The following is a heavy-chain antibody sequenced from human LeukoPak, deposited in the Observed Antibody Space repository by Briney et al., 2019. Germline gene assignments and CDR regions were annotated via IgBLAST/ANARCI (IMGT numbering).Heavy chain of an antibody. D-gene: IGHD3-10*01. CDR1: GFTFSDYY. Sequence: KPGGSLRLSCAASGFTFSDYYMSWIRQAPGKGLEWVSYISSSGSTIYYADSVKGRFTISRDNAKNSLYLQMNSLRAEDTAVYYCARVSWFGEFLLDYWGQGTLVTVSS. V-gene: IGHV3-11*04. J-gene: IGHJ4*02. CDR2: ISSSGSTI. CDR3: ARVSWFGEFLLDY.